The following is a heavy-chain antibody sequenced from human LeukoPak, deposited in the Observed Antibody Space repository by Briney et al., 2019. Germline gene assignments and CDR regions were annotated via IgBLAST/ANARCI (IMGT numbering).Heavy chain of an antibody. J-gene: IGHJ5*02. CDR1: GYTFTGYY. Sequence: ASVKVSCKASGYTFTGYYMHWVRQAPGQGLEWMGRINPNSGGTNYAQKFQGRVTITADESTSTAYMELSSLRSEDTAVYYCAREQQWLKNWFDPWGQGTLVTVSS. CDR2: INPNSGGT. V-gene: IGHV1-2*06. D-gene: IGHD6-19*01. CDR3: AREQQWLKNWFDP.